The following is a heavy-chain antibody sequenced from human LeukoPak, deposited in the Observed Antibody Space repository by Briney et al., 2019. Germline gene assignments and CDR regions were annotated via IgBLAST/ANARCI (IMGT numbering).Heavy chain of an antibody. D-gene: IGHD6-13*01. CDR3: ARDLPGSSWYALDS. V-gene: IGHV3-69-1*01. CDR1: GFSLSTFN. Sequence: GGSLRLSCAASGFSLSTFNMNWVRQAPGKGLEWASCISGTGSVYYAASVRGRFTISRDNAGNSLFLQLNSLRTEDTAVYFCARDLPGSSWYALDSWGQGTLVTVSS. CDR2: ISGTGSV. J-gene: IGHJ5*01.